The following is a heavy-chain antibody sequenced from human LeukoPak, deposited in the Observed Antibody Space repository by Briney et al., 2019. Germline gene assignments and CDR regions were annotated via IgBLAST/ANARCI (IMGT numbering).Heavy chain of an antibody. CDR3: AELGITMIGGV. V-gene: IGHV3-48*04. Sequence: GGSLRLSCAASGLTFSSYGMNWVRQAPGKGLEWVSYISSSGSTIYYADSVKGRFTISRDNAKNSLYLQMNSLRAEDTAVYYCAELGITMIGGVWGKGTTVTISS. D-gene: IGHD3-10*02. J-gene: IGHJ6*04. CDR2: ISSSGSTI. CDR1: GLTFSSYG.